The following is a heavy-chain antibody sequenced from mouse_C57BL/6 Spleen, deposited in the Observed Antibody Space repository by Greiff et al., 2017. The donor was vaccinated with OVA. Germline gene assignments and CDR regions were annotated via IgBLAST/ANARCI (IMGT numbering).Heavy chain of an antibody. CDR3: ARYGTPWYCDV. D-gene: IGHD2-10*02. V-gene: IGHV2-9-1*01. Sequence: VQLQQSGPGLVAPSQSLSITCTVSGFSFTSYALSWVRQPPGKGLEWLGVIWTGGGTNYNSALNSRLSISKDNSKSQVFLKMNSRQTDDTAMYYCARYGTPWYCDVWGTGTTVTVSS. CDR1: GFSFTSYA. J-gene: IGHJ1*03. CDR2: IWTGGGT.